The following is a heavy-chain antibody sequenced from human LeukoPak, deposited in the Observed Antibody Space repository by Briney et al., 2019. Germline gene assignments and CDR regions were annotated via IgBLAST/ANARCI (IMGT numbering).Heavy chain of an antibody. CDR1: GFTFSNYG. CDR2: ISYGGNNK. J-gene: IGHJ4*02. V-gene: IGHV3-30-3*01. Sequence: GGSLRLSCVASGFTFSNYGMHWVRQAPGKGLEWVAVISYGGNNKYHADSVKGRFTISRDDSKNTLYLQMNSLRAEDTAVYYCARGRSPIAAAALDYWGQGTLVTVSS. D-gene: IGHD6-13*01. CDR3: ARGRSPIAAAALDY.